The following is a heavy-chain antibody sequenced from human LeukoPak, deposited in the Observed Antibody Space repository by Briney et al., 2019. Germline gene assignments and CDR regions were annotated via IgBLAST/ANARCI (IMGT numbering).Heavy chain of an antibody. CDR2: ISSSSDYI. D-gene: IGHD4-17*01. Sequence: GGSLRLSCAASGFIFSRYNMNWVRQAPGKGLEWVSSISSSSDYIYYADSVKGRFTISRDNAKNSLHLQMNSLRAEDTAVYYCVRGFGYGEYISAYWGQGTLVTVSS. CDR3: VRGFGYGEYISAY. J-gene: IGHJ4*02. CDR1: GFIFSRYN. V-gene: IGHV3-21*01.